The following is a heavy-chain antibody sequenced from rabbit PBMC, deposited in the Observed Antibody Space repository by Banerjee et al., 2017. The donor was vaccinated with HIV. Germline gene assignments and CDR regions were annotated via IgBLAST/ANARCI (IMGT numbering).Heavy chain of an antibody. V-gene: IGHV1S7*01. J-gene: IGHJ4*01. Sequence: QLKESGGGLVQPGGSLKVSCKASGFDFSSSYMSLVRLAPGKGLEWIGYIDPVFGSTYYASWVNGRFTISSHDAQNTLYLQLNSLTAADTATYFCARDKSAYASSSDHYFNLWGQGTLVTVS. CDR3: ARDKSAYASSSDHYFNL. CDR1: GFDFSSSY. D-gene: IGHD1-1*01. CDR2: IDPVFGST.